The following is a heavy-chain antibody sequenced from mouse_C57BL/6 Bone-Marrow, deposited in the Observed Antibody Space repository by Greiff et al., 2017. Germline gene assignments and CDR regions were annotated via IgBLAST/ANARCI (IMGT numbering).Heavy chain of an antibody. CDR3: AKPYGNYPSGCAY. D-gene: IGHD2-1*01. CDR2: ISSGSSTI. Sequence: EVMLVESGGGLVKPGGSLKLSCAASGFTFSDYGMHWVRQAPEKGLEWVAYISSGSSTIYYADTVKGRFNISRDNAKNTLFLQMTSLRSEDTAMYYCAKPYGNYPSGCAYWGQGTLGTVSA. V-gene: IGHV5-17*01. CDR1: GFTFSDYG. J-gene: IGHJ3*01.